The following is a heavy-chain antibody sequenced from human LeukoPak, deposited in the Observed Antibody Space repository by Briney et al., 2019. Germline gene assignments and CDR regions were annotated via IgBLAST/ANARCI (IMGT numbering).Heavy chain of an antibody. CDR1: GGSISIYY. CDR2: IYNSGST. Sequence: SETLSLTCSVSGGSISIYYWSWVRQPPGKGLEWIGYIYNSGSTNYNPSLKSRVTISVDTSKNQFSLKLSSVTAADTAVYYCARANVGATYFDYWGQGTLVTVSS. D-gene: IGHD1-26*01. CDR3: ARANVGATYFDY. J-gene: IGHJ4*02. V-gene: IGHV4-59*12.